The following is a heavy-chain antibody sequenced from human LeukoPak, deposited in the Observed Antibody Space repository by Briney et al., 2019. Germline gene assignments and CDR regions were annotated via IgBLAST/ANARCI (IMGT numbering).Heavy chain of an antibody. CDR2: ISTGSSYI. CDR1: GFTFSTYT. J-gene: IGHJ4*02. D-gene: IGHD3-22*01. CDR3: ARDSDYDYYFDY. Sequence: PGGSLRLSCAASGFTFSTYTMNWVRQAPGKGLEWVSSISTGSSYIYYADSVRGRFTISRDNAKNSLYLQMNSLRAEDTAVYYCARDSDYDYYFDYWGQGTLVTVSS. V-gene: IGHV3-21*01.